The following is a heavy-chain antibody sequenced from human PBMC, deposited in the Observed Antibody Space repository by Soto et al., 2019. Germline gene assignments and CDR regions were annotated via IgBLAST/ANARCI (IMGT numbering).Heavy chain of an antibody. CDR3: ARVGGSGSYYYYYMDV. J-gene: IGHJ6*03. D-gene: IGHD3-10*01. V-gene: IGHV3-64*01. CDR1: GFTFSSYA. CDR2: ISSNGGST. Sequence: EVQLVESGGGLVQPGGSLRLSCAASGFTFSSYAMHWVRQAPGKGLEYVSAISSNGGSTYYANSVKGRFTISRDNFKNTLYLQMGSLRAEDMAVYYCARVGGSGSYYYYYMDVWGKGTTVTVSS.